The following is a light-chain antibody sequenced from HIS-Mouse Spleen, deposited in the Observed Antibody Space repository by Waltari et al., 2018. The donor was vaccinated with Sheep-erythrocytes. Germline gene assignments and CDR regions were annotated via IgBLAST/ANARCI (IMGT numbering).Light chain of an antibody. CDR3: LQDYNYPYT. Sequence: AIQMTQSPSSLSASVGDRVTITCRASQGIRNDLGWYQQKPGKAPKLLIYAASSLQSVVPSRFSGSGSGTDFTLTISSLQPEEFATYYCLQDYNYPYTFGQGTKLEIK. CDR1: QGIRND. V-gene: IGKV1-6*01. CDR2: AAS. J-gene: IGKJ2*01.